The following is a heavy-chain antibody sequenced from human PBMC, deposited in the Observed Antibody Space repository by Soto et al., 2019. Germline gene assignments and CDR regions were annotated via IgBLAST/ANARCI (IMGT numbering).Heavy chain of an antibody. CDR2: IIPILGIA. CDR1: GGTFSSYT. V-gene: IGHV1-69*02. Sequence: QVQLVQSGAEVKKPGSSVKVSCKASGGTFSSYTISWVRQAPGQGREWLGRIIPILGIANYAQKFQGRVTITADKSTSTAYMELSSLRSEDTAVYYCAGETDGDYALHAFDIWGQGTMVTVSS. J-gene: IGHJ3*02. D-gene: IGHD4-17*01. CDR3: AGETDGDYALHAFDI.